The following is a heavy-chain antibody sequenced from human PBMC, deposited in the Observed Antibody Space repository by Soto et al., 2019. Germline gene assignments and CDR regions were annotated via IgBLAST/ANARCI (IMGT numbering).Heavy chain of an antibody. V-gene: IGHV3-74*01. CDR3: ARDWYYFVTSDHFSADAFDI. Sequence: PGGSLRLSCAASGFTSSSYWMHWVRQAPGKGLVWVSRISNDGTSTNYADSVKGRFTISRDNAKNTVYLEMNSLRAEDTAVYYCARDWYYFVTSDHFSADAFDIWGKGTTVTVSS. CDR2: ISNDGTST. CDR1: GFTSSSYW. J-gene: IGHJ3*02. D-gene: IGHD3-22*01.